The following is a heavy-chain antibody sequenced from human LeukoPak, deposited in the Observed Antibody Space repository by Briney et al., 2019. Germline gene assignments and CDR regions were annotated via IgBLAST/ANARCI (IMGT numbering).Heavy chain of an antibody. CDR2: IYYSGST. J-gene: IGHJ4*02. V-gene: IGHV4-39*01. D-gene: IGHD3-10*01. CDR3: ARHKGTYYYGSGSYMPLYYFDY. Sequence: GSLRLSCAASGFTFSSYSMNWVRQPPGKGLEWIGSIYYSGSTYYNPSLKSRVTISVDTSKNQFSLKLSSVTAADTAVYYCARHKGTYYYGSGSYMPLYYFDYWGQGTLVTVSS. CDR1: GFTFSSYSMN.